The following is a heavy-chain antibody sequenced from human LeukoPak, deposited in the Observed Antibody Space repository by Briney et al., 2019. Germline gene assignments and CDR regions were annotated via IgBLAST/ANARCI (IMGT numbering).Heavy chain of an antibody. CDR3: ATTRGGLLLYYFDY. CDR1: GYTFTGYY. Sequence: ASVKVSCKASGYTFTGYYMHWVRQAPGQGLEWMGWISAYNGNTNYAQKLQGRVTMTTDTSTSTAYMELRSLRSDDTAVYYCATTRGGLLLYYFDYWGQGTLVTVSS. CDR2: ISAYNGNT. D-gene: IGHD2-21*02. J-gene: IGHJ4*02. V-gene: IGHV1-18*04.